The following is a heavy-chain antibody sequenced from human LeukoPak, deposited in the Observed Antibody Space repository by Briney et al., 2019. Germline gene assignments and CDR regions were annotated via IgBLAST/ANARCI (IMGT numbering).Heavy chain of an antibody. CDR2: INPNSGGT. CDR3: ARDLEGYHYGSGNYPQ. CDR1: GYTFTGYY. J-gene: IGHJ4*02. D-gene: IGHD3-10*01. Sequence: ASMTVSCKASGYTFTGYYMHWLRQAPGQGLEWMGFINPNSGGTNYAQKFQGRVTMTRDTSISTAYKELSSLTSDDTAVYYCARDLEGYHYGSGNYPQWGQGTLITVSS. V-gene: IGHV1-2*02.